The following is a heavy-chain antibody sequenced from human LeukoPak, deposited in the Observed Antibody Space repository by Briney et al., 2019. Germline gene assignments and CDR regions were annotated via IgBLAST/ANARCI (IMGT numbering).Heavy chain of an antibody. CDR1: GYTFTGYY. CDR3: ARFPGDSGSYFYPFDY. Sequence: GASVKVSCKASGYTFTGYYMHWVRQAPGQGLEWMGWINPNSGGTNYAQKFQGRVTMTRDTSISTAYMELGRLRSDDTAVYYCARFPGDSGSYFYPFDYWGQGTLVTVSS. CDR2: INPNSGGT. J-gene: IGHJ4*02. V-gene: IGHV1-2*02. D-gene: IGHD1-26*01.